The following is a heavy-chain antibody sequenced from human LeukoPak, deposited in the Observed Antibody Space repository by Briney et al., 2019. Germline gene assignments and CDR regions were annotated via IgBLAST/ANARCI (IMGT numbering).Heavy chain of an antibody. Sequence: WASVNVSCKPSGYTFTSYYMHWVRQAPGQGLEWLGIINPSGGSTSYAQKFQGRVTMTRDMSTSTVYMELSSLRSEDTAVYYCARGSPGDGYKKFDYWGQGTLVTVSS. CDR2: INPSGGST. D-gene: IGHD5-24*01. CDR3: ARGSPGDGYKKFDY. V-gene: IGHV1-46*01. J-gene: IGHJ4*02. CDR1: GYTFTSYY.